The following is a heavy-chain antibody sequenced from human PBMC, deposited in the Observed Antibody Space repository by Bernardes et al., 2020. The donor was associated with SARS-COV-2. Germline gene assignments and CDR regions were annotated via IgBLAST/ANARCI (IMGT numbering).Heavy chain of an antibody. CDR3: AHSNEWEPFGGYFDL. CDR2: IYWDDDK. J-gene: IGHJ2*01. V-gene: IGHV2-5*02. Sequence: SFPTLVKPTQTLTLTCTFSGFSLSTSGVGVGWIRQPPGKALEWLALIYWDDDKPYSPSLKSRLTITKDTSKNQVVLTMTNMDPVDTATYYCAHSNEWEPFGGYFDLWGRGTLVTVSS. D-gene: IGHD1-26*01. CDR1: GFSLSTSGVG.